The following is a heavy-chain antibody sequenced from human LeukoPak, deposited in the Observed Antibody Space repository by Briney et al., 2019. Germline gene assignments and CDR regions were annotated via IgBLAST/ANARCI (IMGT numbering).Heavy chain of an antibody. J-gene: IGHJ4*02. CDR1: GYSFTSYW. CDR3: ARPGKGGYSGYATNFDY. D-gene: IGHD5-12*01. V-gene: IGHV5-51*01. Sequence: GESLKISCKGSGYSFTSYWIGWVRQMPGKGLEWMGIVYPGDSDTRYSPSFQGQVTISADKSISTAYLQWSSLKASDTAMYYCARPGKGGYSGYATNFDYWGQGTLVTVSS. CDR2: VYPGDSDT.